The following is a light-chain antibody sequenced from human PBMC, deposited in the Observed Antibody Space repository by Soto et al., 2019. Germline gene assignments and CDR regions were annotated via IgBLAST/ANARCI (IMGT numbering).Light chain of an antibody. CDR2: GAT. CDR3: QQYSSVWT. J-gene: IGKJ1*01. Sequence: ILSKYPGERATLSCRASQSFSSNYLAWYQQKPGQAPRILIYGATTRATGIPDRFSGSESGTDFTLTISRLEPEDSAVYYCQQYSSVWTFGQGTKV. V-gene: IGKV3-20*01. CDR1: QSFSSNY.